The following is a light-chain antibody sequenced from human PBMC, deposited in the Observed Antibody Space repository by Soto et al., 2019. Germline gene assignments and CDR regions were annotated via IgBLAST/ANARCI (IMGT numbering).Light chain of an antibody. J-gene: IGKJ2*01. CDR2: GAS. CDR3: QRSGSAPPYI. Sequence: EVVLTQSPGTLSLSPGERATLSCRASQSLDSTYLAWYQQKPGQSPSLVIYGASRRATGIPDRFSGSGSGTDFTLTIGRLEPEDSAVYYCQRSGSAPPYIFGAGTRLDIK. V-gene: IGKV3-20*01. CDR1: QSLDSTY.